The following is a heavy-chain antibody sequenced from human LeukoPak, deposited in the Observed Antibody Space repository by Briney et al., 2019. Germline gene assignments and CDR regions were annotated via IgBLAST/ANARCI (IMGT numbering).Heavy chain of an antibody. Sequence: SETLSLTCTVSGGSISSSDYYWGWIRQPPGKGLEWIGSIYNSGSTYYNPSLQSRVTISVDTSKNQFSLRLNSVTAADTAVYYCARDSSSSRPNFDYWGQGTLVTVSS. CDR2: IYNSGST. D-gene: IGHD2-2*01. V-gene: IGHV4-39*07. CDR3: ARDSSSSRPNFDY. J-gene: IGHJ4*02. CDR1: GGSISSSDYY.